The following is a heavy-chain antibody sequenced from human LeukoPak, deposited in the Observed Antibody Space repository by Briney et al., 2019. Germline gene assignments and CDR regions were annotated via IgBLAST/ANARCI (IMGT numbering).Heavy chain of an antibody. Sequence: ASVKVSSKASGYTFTIYGINWVRQAPGQGLEWMGWISAYNSNTHYSQKLQGRVTMTTDTSTSTAYMEVRSLRPADTAVYYCAREVGRGFEYWGEGTLVTVSS. CDR1: GYTFTIYG. V-gene: IGHV1-18*01. CDR3: AREVGRGFEY. J-gene: IGHJ4*02. D-gene: IGHD1-26*01. CDR2: ISAYNSNT.